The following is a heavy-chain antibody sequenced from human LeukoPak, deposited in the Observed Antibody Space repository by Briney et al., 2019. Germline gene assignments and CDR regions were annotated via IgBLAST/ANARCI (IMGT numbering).Heavy chain of an antibody. J-gene: IGHJ3*02. Sequence: SETLSLTCAVYGGSFSGYYWSWIRQPPGKGLEWIGEINHSGSTNYNPSLKSRVTISVDTSKNQFSLKLSSVTAADTAVYYCARRITMVRGVIGVRKMDAFDIWGQGTMVTVPS. V-gene: IGHV4-34*01. CDR3: ARRITMVRGVIGVRKMDAFDI. CDR2: INHSGST. D-gene: IGHD3-10*01. CDR1: GGSFSGYY.